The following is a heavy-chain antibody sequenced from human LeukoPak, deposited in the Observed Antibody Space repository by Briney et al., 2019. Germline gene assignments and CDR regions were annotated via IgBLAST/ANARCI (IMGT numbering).Heavy chain of an antibody. CDR1: GXTFNRST. D-gene: IGHD6-19*01. J-gene: IGHJ6*02. CDR3: ARSSGWNNYYYYYGMDV. CDR2: ISGSGGST. V-gene: IGHV3-23*01. Sequence: PGGSLRLSCAASGXTFNRSTVNWVRQAPGKGLEWVSGISGSGGSTYYADSVKGRLTISRDNPENTVYLQMNSLRVDDTAVYYCARSSGWNNYYYYYGMDVWGQGTTVTVSS.